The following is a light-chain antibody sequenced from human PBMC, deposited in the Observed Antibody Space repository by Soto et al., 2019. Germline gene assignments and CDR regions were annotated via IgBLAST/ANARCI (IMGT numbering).Light chain of an antibody. CDR3: QQYYSNPFT. CDR2: WAS. V-gene: IGKV4-1*01. Sequence: DIVMTQSPDSLAVSPGERATINCKSSQSVLSSSNNKNSSAWYQQKPGQPPKLLIYWASTRESGVPDRFSGSGSGTDFTLTISSLQAEDVAVYYCQQYYSNPFTFGPGTKVDIK. J-gene: IGKJ3*01. CDR1: QSVLSSSNNKNS.